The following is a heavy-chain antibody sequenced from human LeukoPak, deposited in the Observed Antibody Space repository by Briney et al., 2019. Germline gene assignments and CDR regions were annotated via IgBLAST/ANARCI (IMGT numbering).Heavy chain of an antibody. CDR2: ISGSGGST. CDR1: GFTFSSYA. CDR3: AKGRTGTKASDI. J-gene: IGHJ3*02. V-gene: IGHV3-23*01. D-gene: IGHD1/OR15-1a*01. Sequence: GGSLRLSCAASGFTFSSYAMNWVRQAPGEELEWVSVISGSGGSTYYADSVKGRFTISRDNSKNTLYLQMNSLTAEDTAVYYCAKGRTGTKASDIWGQGTMVTVSS.